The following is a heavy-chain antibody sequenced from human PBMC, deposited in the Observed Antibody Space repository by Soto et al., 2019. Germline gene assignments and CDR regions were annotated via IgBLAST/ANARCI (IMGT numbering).Heavy chain of an antibody. V-gene: IGHV3-30-3*01. CDR2: ISYDGSNK. D-gene: IGHD4-4*01. J-gene: IGHJ6*02. CDR1: GFTFSSYA. CDR3: ARDHSHPTVTTTPRAYYYYYGMDV. Sequence: GGSLRLSCAASGFTFSSYAMHWVRQAPGKGLEWVAVISYDGSNKYYADSVKGRFTISRDNSKNTLYLQMNSLRAEDTAVYYCARDHSHPTVTTTPRAYYYYYGMDVWGQGTTVTVSS.